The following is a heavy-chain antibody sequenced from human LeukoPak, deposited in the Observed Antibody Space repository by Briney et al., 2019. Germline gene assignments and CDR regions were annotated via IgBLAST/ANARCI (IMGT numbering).Heavy chain of an antibody. CDR2: TSGNGGST. CDR3: AKDALNSSSWPKRGDY. CDR1: GFTFSSYS. V-gene: IGHV3-23*01. J-gene: IGHJ4*02. D-gene: IGHD6-13*01. Sequence: GGSLRLSCAASGFTFSSYSMNWVRQAPGKGLEWVSVTSGNGGSTYYADSVKGRFTISRDNSKNTLYLQMNSLRAEDTAVYYCAKDALNSSSWPKRGDYWGQGTLVTVSS.